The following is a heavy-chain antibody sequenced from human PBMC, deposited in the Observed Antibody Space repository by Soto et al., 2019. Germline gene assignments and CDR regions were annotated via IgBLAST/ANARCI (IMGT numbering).Heavy chain of an antibody. CDR2: ISSSGST. CDR1: GGSISSYY. J-gene: IGHJ4*02. D-gene: IGHD2-15*01. Sequence: QVQLQESGPGLVKPSETLSLTCTVSGGSISSYYWSWIRQPPGKRLEWIGHISSSGSTSYNPSLKSRVCISMDTSKNQFSLNLGFVTAADSAVDYCARRIQLDYWGQGTLVTVSS. CDR3: ARRIQLDY. V-gene: IGHV4-59*01.